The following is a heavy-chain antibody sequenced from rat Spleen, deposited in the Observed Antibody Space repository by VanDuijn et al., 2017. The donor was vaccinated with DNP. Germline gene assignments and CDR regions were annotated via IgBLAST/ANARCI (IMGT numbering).Heavy chain of an antibody. CDR1: GFTFSDYY. J-gene: IGHJ4*01. D-gene: IGHD1-11*01. V-gene: IGHV5-25*01. CDR2: FSTRGDDT. CDR3: TRINYGGYYYVMDA. Sequence: EVQLVESGGGLVQPGRSLKLSCAVSGFTFSDYYMAWVRQAPTKGLEWVATFSTRGDDTYYRDSVKGRFTISRDNAKSTLYLQMNSLRSEDTATYYCTRINYGGYYYVMDAWGQGASVTVSS.